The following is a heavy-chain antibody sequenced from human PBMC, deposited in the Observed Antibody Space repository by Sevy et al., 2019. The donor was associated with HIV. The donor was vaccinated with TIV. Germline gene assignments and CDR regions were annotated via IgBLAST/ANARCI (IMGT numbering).Heavy chain of an antibody. Sequence: GGSLRLSCAASGFSFSSYGMHWVRQAPGKGLELMSYIQYDGSNKDYADSVKGRFTISRDNSKKTLYLQMNSLRVEDTAVFYCVKEGGGEGGDHWGQGTLVTVSS. V-gene: IGHV3-30*02. D-gene: IGHD2-21*01. J-gene: IGHJ4*02. CDR2: IQYDGSNK. CDR1: GFSFSSYG. CDR3: VKEGGGEGGDH.